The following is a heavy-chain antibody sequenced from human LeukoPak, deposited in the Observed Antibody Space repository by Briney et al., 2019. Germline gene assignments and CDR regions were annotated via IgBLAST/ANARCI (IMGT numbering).Heavy chain of an antibody. Sequence: ASVKVSCKASGYTFTGYYMHWVRQAPGQGLEWMGWINPNSGGTNYAQKFQGRVTMTRDTSISTAYMELSRLRSDDTAVYHCARGGSSHHNWFDPWGQGTLVTVSS. J-gene: IGHJ5*02. CDR2: INPNSGGT. D-gene: IGHD2-15*01. CDR1: GYTFTGYY. CDR3: ARGGSSHHNWFDP. V-gene: IGHV1-2*02.